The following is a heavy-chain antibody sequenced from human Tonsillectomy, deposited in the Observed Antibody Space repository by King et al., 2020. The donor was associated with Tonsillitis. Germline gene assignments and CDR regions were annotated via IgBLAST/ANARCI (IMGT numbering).Heavy chain of an antibody. CDR2: MNPNSGNT. V-gene: IGHV1-8*01. J-gene: IGHJ2*01. CDR1: GYTFTSYD. D-gene: IGHD3-3*01. Sequence: QLVQSGAEVKKPGASVKVSCKASGYTFTSYDINWVRQATGQGLEWMGWMNPNSGNTGYAQKFQGRVTMTRNTSISTAYMELSSLRSEDTAVYYCARGNVSPYYDFWSGYWDYWYFDLWGRGTLVTVSS. CDR3: ARGNVSPYYDFWSGYWDYWYFDL.